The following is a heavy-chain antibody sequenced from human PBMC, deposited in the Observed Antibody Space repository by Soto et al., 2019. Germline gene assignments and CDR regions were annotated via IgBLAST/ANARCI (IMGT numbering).Heavy chain of an antibody. CDR1: GYTFTSYD. CDR2: MNPNSGNT. CDR3: ARAYDFWSGYYTDYYYYYGMDV. D-gene: IGHD3-3*01. Sequence: GXSVKVSCKASGYTFTSYDINWVRQATGQGLEWMGWMNPNSGNTGYAQKFQGRVTMTRNTSISTAYMELSSLRSEDTAVYYCARAYDFWSGYYTDYYYYYGMDVWGQGTTVTVSS. J-gene: IGHJ6*02. V-gene: IGHV1-8*01.